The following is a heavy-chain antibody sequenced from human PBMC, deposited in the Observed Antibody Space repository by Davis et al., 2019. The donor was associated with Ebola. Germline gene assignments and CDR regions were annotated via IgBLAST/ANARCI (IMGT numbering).Heavy chain of an antibody. CDR2: IDPNGGST. V-gene: IGHV1-46*01. CDR3: ARVSSRWDFFDY. D-gene: IGHD6-13*01. CDR1: GYTFTSYY. Sequence: AASVKVSCKASGYTFTSYYMHWVRQAPGHGLAWMGVIDPNGGSTSYAQKFQGRVTMTRDTSTSTVYMELSSLRSEDTAVYYCARVSSRWDFFDYWGQGTLVTVSS. J-gene: IGHJ4*02.